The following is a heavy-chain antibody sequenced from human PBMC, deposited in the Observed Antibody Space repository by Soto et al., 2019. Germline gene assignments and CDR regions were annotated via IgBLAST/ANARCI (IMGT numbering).Heavy chain of an antibody. D-gene: IGHD1-7*01. CDR1: GASSSSSSYY. Sequence: LETLSLTCTVSGASSSSSSYYWGWIRQPPGKGLERIGSIYYSGSTYYNPSLKSRVTISVDTSKNQFSLKLSSVTAADTALYYCARLNAGTTYYYYRMDVWGQGTTVTVSS. J-gene: IGHJ6*02. CDR3: ARLNAGTTYYYYRMDV. CDR2: IYYSGST. V-gene: IGHV4-39*01.